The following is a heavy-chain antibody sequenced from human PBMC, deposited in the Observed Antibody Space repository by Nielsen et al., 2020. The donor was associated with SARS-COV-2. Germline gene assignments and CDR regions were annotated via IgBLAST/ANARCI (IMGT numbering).Heavy chain of an antibody. Sequence: WSRQPPGNGLEWVSAISGSGGSTYYADSVKGRFTISRDNSKNTLYLQMNSLRAEDTAVYYCARAHYDFWSGYYRSAFDIWGQGTMVTVSS. V-gene: IGHV3-23*01. J-gene: IGHJ3*02. CDR2: ISGSGGST. CDR3: ARAHYDFWSGYYRSAFDI. D-gene: IGHD3-3*01.